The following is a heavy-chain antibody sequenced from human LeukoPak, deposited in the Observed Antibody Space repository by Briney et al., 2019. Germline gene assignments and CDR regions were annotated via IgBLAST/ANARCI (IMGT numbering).Heavy chain of an antibody. Sequence: ASVKVSCKVSGYTLTELSMHWVRQAPGEGLEWMGGFGPEDGETIYAQKFQGRVTMTEDTSTDTAYMEVSSLRSEDTAVYYCAPSWGSSGWYSWFDPWGQGTLVTVSS. V-gene: IGHV1-24*01. CDR3: APSWGSSGWYSWFDP. J-gene: IGHJ5*02. CDR2: FGPEDGET. D-gene: IGHD6-19*01. CDR1: GYTLTELS.